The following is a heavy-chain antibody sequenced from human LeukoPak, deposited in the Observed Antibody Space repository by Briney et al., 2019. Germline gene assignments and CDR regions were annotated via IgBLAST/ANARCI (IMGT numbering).Heavy chain of an antibody. J-gene: IGHJ3*02. CDR3: ATVNRPYSIGDSGAYAFDI. Sequence: GGSLRLSCAASGFTFSSYGMHWVRQAPGKGLAWVTVISYHGSNKYYADSVKGRFTISRDNSRNTLYLQMNSLRAEDTAVYYCATVNRPYSIGDSGAYAFDIWGQGTMVTVSS. D-gene: IGHD4-11*01. CDR2: ISYHGSNK. V-gene: IGHV3-30*19. CDR1: GFTFSSYG.